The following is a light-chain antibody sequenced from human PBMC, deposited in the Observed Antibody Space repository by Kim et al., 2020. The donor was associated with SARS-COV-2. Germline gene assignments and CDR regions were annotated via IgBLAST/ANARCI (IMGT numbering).Light chain of an antibody. J-gene: IGKJ2*03. V-gene: IGKV1-5*01. Sequence: IRLTQSPSTLSASIGDRVSITCRASQSVDRWLAWYQQRPGKAPKLLIYDATDLKSGVPSRFSGRGSGTEFTLTTTSLQPDDFGTYYCQQYSTYSYSLGQGTKLEI. CDR3: QQYSTYSYS. CDR1: QSVDRW. CDR2: DAT.